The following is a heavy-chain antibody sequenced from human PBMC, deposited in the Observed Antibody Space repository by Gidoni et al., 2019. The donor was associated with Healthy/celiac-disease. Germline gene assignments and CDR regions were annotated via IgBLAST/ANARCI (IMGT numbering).Heavy chain of an antibody. V-gene: IGHV5-10-1*03. CDR3: SRKEVVAETYGMDV. CDR1: GYRLTSYW. D-gene: IGHD2-15*01. J-gene: IGHJ6*02. Sequence: EVQLVQSGAEAQKPGDSLRISCQGSGYRLTSYWLTWVRQMPGKGWEWMGRIDPSDSYTKYSPSFQGHVTRSVDKSISTAYLQWSSLKASDTAMYDWSRKEVVAETYGMDVWGQGTTVTVS. CDR2: IDPSDSYT.